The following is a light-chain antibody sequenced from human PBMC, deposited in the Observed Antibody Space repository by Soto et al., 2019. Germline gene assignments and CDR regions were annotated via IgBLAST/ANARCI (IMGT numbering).Light chain of an antibody. CDR1: SSDVGSHNF. V-gene: IGLV2-23*02. CDR3: CSYAGTTTLV. Sequence: QSVLTQPASVSGSPGQSITISCTGTSSDVGSHNFVSWYQQRPGKAPKLMIFEVTKRPSGVSSRFSASKSGNTASLTISGVQAEDEADYYCCSYAGTTTLVFGGGTKLTV. CDR2: EVT. J-gene: IGLJ2*01.